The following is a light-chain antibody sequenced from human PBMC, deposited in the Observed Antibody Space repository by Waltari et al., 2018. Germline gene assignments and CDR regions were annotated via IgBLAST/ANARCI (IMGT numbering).Light chain of an antibody. CDR2: DFS. J-gene: IGLJ1*01. V-gene: IGLV2-23*02. CDR3: CSYAGSSTFV. Sequence: QSALTQPASVSGSPGQSITISCTGTSSDVGGYNYVSLYQQHPGKAPKLMIYDFSKRPSGCSNRFSGPKSGNTASLTISGRQAEDETDYYCCSYAGSSTFVLGTGTKVTVL. CDR1: SSDVGGYNY.